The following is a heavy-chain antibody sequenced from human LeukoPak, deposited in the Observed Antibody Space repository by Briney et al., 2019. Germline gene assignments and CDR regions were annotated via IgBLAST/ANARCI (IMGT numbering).Heavy chain of an antibody. CDR1: GYTFTGYY. J-gene: IGHJ4*02. Sequence: SANASCKAYGYTFTGYYMHWGRQAPGQRLECMGWINPNNGGTDFAPKFQGRVTMSRDTSINTAYMELSSLRSDDTAVYYCARTRGSNWYFGFVFWGQGTLVTVSS. D-gene: IGHD6-13*01. CDR2: INPNNGGT. V-gene: IGHV1-2*02. CDR3: ARTRGSNWYFGFVF.